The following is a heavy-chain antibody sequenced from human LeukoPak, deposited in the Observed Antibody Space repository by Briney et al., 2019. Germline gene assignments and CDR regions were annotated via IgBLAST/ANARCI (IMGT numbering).Heavy chain of an antibody. D-gene: IGHD2-2*01. Sequence: GGSRRLSCAASGFTFRDYTMNWVRQAPGKGLEWVSAISKSGTYIKYADSVKGRFTVSRDNAKNSLFLQMNSLRVEDTAVYYCAREVVIVVEPAANTIDYWGQGARVTVSS. CDR3: AREVVIVVEPAANTIDY. V-gene: IGHV3-21*01. J-gene: IGHJ4*02. CDR1: GFTFRDYT. CDR2: ISKSGTYI.